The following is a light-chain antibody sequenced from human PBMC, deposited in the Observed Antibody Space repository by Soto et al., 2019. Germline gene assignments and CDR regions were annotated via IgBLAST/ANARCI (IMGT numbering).Light chain of an antibody. CDR2: GAS. CDR1: QGISSY. V-gene: IGKV1-9*01. Sequence: DIQLTQSPSFLSASVGDRVTITCRASQGISSYLAWYQQKPGKAPKLLIYGASTLQSGVPSRFSGSGSGTEFTLTISSLQPEDVAIYYCQQYQSYSFTFGQGTRVEIK. J-gene: IGKJ5*01. CDR3: QQYQSYSFT.